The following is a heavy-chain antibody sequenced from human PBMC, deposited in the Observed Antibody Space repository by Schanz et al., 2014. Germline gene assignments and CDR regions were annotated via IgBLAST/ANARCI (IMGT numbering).Heavy chain of an antibody. CDR3: ARDGDFDY. CDR1: GFTFSSYG. J-gene: IGHJ4*02. V-gene: IGHV3-33*01. CDR2: IWYDGSNK. Sequence: QVQLVESGGGVVQPGRSLRLSCAASGFTFSSYGMHWVRQAPGKGLEWVAIIWYDGSNKYYVDSVKGRFTISRDNSMNTLHLQMDGLRVEDTAVYYCARDGDFDYWGQGTLVTVSS.